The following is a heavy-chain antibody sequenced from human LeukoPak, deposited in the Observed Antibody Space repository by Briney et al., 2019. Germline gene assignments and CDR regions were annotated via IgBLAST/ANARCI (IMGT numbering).Heavy chain of an antibody. D-gene: IGHD4-17*01. CDR3: ARAYGDYLRYFDL. CDR2: IYSGGST. Sequence: PGGSLRLSCAASGFTFSSYAMSWVRQAPGKGLEWVSVIYSGGSTYYADSVKGRFTISRDNSKNTLYLQMNSLRAEDTAVYYCARAYGDYLRYFDLWGRGTLVTVSS. J-gene: IGHJ2*01. CDR1: GFTFSSYA. V-gene: IGHV3-53*01.